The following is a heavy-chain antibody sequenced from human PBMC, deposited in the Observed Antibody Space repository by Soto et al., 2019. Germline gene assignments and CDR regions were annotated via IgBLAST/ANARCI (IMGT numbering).Heavy chain of an antibody. J-gene: IGHJ4*02. CDR1: VFTFKNFA. CDR2: ISYAGTNK. V-gene: IGHV3-30-3*01. D-gene: IGHD6-19*01. Sequence: PVGSLRLSCSSSVFTFKNFAMHCVRHSPGKGLEWVAVISYAGTNKYYADSVKGRFTMSRDDSENTVYLQMNSLRVEDTAVYFCARDRGSGLRDFEYWGQGTLLTVSS. CDR3: ARDRGSGLRDFEY.